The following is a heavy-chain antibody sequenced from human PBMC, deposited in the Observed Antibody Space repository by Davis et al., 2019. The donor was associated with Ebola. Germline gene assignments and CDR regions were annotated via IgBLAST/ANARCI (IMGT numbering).Heavy chain of an antibody. CDR2: ISGSGGST. J-gene: IGHJ4*02. CDR3: AKVGSTTIWVRGSYDY. CDR1: GFTFSSYA. D-gene: IGHD2/OR15-2a*01. V-gene: IGHV3-23*01. Sequence: GGSLRLSCAASGFTFSSYAMSWVRQAPGKGLEWVSAISGSGGSTYYADSVKGRFTISRDNSKNTLYLQMNSLIAEDTAVYYCAKVGSTTIWVRGSYDYWGQGILVTVSS.